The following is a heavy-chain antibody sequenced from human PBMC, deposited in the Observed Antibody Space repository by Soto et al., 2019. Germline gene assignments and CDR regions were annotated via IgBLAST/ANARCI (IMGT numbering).Heavy chain of an antibody. J-gene: IGHJ4*02. CDR2: IHYSGTT. CDR1: GGSMRNYF. Sequence: SETLSLTCTVSGGSMRNYFWTWIRQPPGKGLEWIGYIHYSGTTSFFPSYNPSLRSRVTISEDTSKNQFSLKLLSVTTADTAVYYCAGRGRDGYLFDYWGQGTLVTVSS. V-gene: IGHV4-59*01. CDR3: AGRGRDGYLFDY. D-gene: IGHD5-12*01.